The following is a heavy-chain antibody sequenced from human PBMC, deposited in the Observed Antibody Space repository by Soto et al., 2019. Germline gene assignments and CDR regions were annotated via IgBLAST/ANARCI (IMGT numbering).Heavy chain of an antibody. J-gene: IGHJ6*02. CDR1: GGTFSNYA. Sequence: QVQLVQSGAEVKTPGASVKVSCKASGGTFSNYAISWVRQAPGQGLAWMGGIIPISGTANYAQKFQGRVTSTAGDSTSTAYMELSSLRSEDTAVYYCARSQGSSTSLEIYYYYYYGMDVGGQGTTVTVSS. CDR2: IIPISGTA. V-gene: IGHV1-69*01. D-gene: IGHD2-2*01. CDR3: ARSQGSSTSLEIYYYYYYGMDV.